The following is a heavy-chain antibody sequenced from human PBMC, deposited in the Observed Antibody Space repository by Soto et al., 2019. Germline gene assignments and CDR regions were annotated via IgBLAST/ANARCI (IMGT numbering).Heavy chain of an antibody. CDR2: IYYSGST. CDR3: ARQPTYYDFWSGYPNYYYYYGMDV. Sequence: SETLSLTCTVSGGSISSSSYYWGWIRQPPGKGLEWIGSIYYSGSTYYNPSLKSRVTISVDTSKNQFSLKLSFVTAADTAVYYCARQPTYYDFWSGYPNYYYYYGMDVWGQGTTVTVSS. D-gene: IGHD3-3*01. CDR1: GGSISSSSYY. J-gene: IGHJ6*02. V-gene: IGHV4-39*01.